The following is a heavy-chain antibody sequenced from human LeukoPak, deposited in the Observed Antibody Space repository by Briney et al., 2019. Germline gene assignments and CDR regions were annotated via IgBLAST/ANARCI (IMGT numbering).Heavy chain of an antibody. Sequence: GGSLRLSCAASGFSFSSYWMSWVRQAPGKGLEWVANIKQDGSEKYYVDSVKGRFTISRDNAKNSLYLQMNSLRAEDTAVYYCARVMSRGIYGDYVSYFDYWGQGTLVTVSS. CDR1: GFSFSSYW. CDR2: IKQDGSEK. J-gene: IGHJ4*02. D-gene: IGHD4-17*01. V-gene: IGHV3-7*03. CDR3: ARVMSRGIYGDYVSYFDY.